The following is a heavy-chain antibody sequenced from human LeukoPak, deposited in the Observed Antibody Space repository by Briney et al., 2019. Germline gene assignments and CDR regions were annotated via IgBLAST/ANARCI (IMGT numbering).Heavy chain of an antibody. CDR3: ARDMTYRYYYDSSGPLEANFDY. CDR2: ISPYNGNT. J-gene: IGHJ4*02. Sequence: ASVKVSCKASGYTFTSYGISWVRQAPGQGLEWMGWISPYNGNTNYAQKLQGRVTMTTDTSTSTAYMELRSLRSDDTAVYYCARDMTYRYYYDSSGPLEANFDYWGQGTLVTVSS. D-gene: IGHD3-22*01. CDR1: GYTFTSYG. V-gene: IGHV1-18*01.